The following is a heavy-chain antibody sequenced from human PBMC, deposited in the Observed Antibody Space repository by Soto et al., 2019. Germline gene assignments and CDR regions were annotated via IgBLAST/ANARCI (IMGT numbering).Heavy chain of an antibody. CDR2: IDPSDSYT. CDR3: ARLQAAAGDNDLTFDY. J-gene: IGHJ4*02. D-gene: IGHD6-13*01. V-gene: IGHV5-10-1*01. Sequence: EVQLVQSGAEVKKPGESLRISCKGSGYSFTSYWISWVRQLPGKGLEWRGRIDPSDSYTNYSPSFQGHVTISAVKSISTAYLQWSSLKASDTAMYYCARLQAAAGDNDLTFDYWGQGTLVTVSS. CDR1: GYSFTSYW.